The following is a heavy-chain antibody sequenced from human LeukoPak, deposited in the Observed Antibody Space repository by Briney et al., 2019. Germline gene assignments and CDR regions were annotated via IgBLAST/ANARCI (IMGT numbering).Heavy chain of an antibody. Sequence: HGESLKISCKRSGYSFTSYWIGWVRQMPGKGLEWMGIIYPGDSDTRYIPSFQGQVTISADKSISTAYLQWSSLKASDTAMYYCARHTGTVTGLEHHYYYYMDVWGKGTTVTISS. CDR1: GYSFTSYW. CDR3: ARHTGTVTGLEHHYYYYMDV. CDR2: IYPGDSDT. V-gene: IGHV5-51*01. D-gene: IGHD4-17*01. J-gene: IGHJ6*03.